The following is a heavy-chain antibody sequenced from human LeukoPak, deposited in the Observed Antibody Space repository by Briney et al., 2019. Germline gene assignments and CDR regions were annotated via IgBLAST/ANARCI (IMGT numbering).Heavy chain of an antibody. J-gene: IGHJ3*02. CDR1: GFTFSSYS. CDR2: IKTKTDGGTI. Sequence: GGSLRLSCAASGFTFSSYSMNWVRQAPGKGLEWVGRIKTKTDGGTIDYAAPVKGRFAISRDDSKNTLYLQMNTLKIEDTAIYYCTTTQGGTSFAAFDIWGQGTMVSVSS. V-gene: IGHV3-15*01. CDR3: TTTQGGTSFAAFDI. D-gene: IGHD1-1*01.